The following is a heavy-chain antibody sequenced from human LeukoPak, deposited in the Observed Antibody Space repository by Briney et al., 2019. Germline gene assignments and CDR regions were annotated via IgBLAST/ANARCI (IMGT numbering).Heavy chain of an antibody. CDR2: ISVSGDAT. D-gene: IGHD1-26*01. V-gene: IGHV3-23*01. CDR1: GFTLSRNA. Sequence: PGGSLRLSCAVPGFTLSRNAMTWVRQAPGKGLQWISSISVSGDATDYADSVKGRFTISRDDSRNTLYLQMNSLRGDDTAVYYCAKDVGKWESLHFFDYWGQGTLVTVSS. J-gene: IGHJ4*02. CDR3: AKDVGKWESLHFFDY.